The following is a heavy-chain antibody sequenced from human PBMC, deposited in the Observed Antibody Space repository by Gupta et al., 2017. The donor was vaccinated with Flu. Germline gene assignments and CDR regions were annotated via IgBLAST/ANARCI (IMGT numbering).Heavy chain of an antibody. CDR1: GFTFSGST. Sequence: EVQLVESGGGLVQPGGSLKLSCAASGFTFSGSTIHWVRQASGKGLEWVTRIRSKANSYATVYAASVKGRFTISRDDSKNTAYLQMNSLQTDDTAVYYCARGMDGGWFDPRGQGTLVTVSS. CDR2: IRSKANSYAT. V-gene: IGHV3-73*01. D-gene: IGHD3/OR15-3a*01. CDR3: ARGMDGGWFDP. J-gene: IGHJ5*02.